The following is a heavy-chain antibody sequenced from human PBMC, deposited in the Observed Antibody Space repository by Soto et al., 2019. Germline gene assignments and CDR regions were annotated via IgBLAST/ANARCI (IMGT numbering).Heavy chain of an antibody. Sequence: PGGSLSLSCAASGFTFSAYWMSWVRQAPGKGLEWVANIKHDGREIYYMDSVKGRFTISRDNAKNSLYLQMNSLRAEDTAIYYCVSSEISYWGQGTLVTVSS. CDR3: VSSEISY. CDR2: IKHDGREI. V-gene: IGHV3-7*05. J-gene: IGHJ4*02. CDR1: GFTFSAYW.